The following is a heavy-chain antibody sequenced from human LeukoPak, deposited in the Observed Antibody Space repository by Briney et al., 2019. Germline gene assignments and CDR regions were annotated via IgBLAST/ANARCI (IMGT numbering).Heavy chain of an antibody. CDR2: ISGTGGST. D-gene: IGHD3-22*01. CDR3: AKSSYYDSSGFYREYYFDY. J-gene: IGHJ4*02. V-gene: IGHV3-23*01. Sequence: AGGSLRLSCVASGFSFNNFGMTWVRQAPGRGLEWVSSISGTGGSTHYADSVKGRFTISRDNSKNTLYLQMNSLRAGDTAVYYCAKSSYYDSSGFYREYYFDYWGQGTLVTVSS. CDR1: GFSFNNFG.